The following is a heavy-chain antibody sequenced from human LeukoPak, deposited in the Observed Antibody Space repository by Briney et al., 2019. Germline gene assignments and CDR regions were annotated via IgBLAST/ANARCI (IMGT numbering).Heavy chain of an antibody. CDR3: ARGSHYDFWSGRYFDF. V-gene: IGHV1-18*01. CDR2: ISAYNGNT. J-gene: IGHJ4*02. CDR1: GYTFTSYG. D-gene: IGHD3-3*01. Sequence: ASVKVSCKASGYTFTSYGISWVRQAPGQGLEWMGWISAYNGNTNYAQKLQGRVTMTTDTSTSTAYMELRSLRSDDTAVYYRARGSHYDFWSGRYFDFWGQGTLVTVSS.